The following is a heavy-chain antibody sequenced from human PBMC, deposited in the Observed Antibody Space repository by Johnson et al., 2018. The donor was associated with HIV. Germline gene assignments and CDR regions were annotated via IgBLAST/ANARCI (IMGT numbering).Heavy chain of an antibody. J-gene: IGHJ3*02. D-gene: IGHD6-13*01. CDR2: IKSKTDGGTT. Sequence: EVQLVESGGGLVKPGGSLRLSCAASGFTFSNAWMSWVRQAPGKGLEWVGRIKSKTDGGTTDYAAPVKGRFTISRDDSKNTLYLQMNSLRAEDTAVYYCAKDSRAAGNAFDIWGQGTMVTVSS. V-gene: IGHV3-15*01. CDR1: GFTFSNAW. CDR3: AKDSRAAGNAFDI.